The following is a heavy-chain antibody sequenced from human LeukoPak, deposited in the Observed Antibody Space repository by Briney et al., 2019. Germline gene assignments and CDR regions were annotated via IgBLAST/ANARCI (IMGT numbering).Heavy chain of an antibody. CDR3: ARAYSNLLDFDL. CDR2: INHSGST. J-gene: IGHJ2*01. CDR1: GGSFSGYY. V-gene: IGHV4-34*01. Sequence: SETLSLTCAVYGGSFSGYYWSWIRRPPGKGLEWIGEINHSGSTNYNPSLKSRVTISVDTSKNQFSLKLSSVTAADAAVYYCARAYSNLLDFDLWGRGTLVTVSS. D-gene: IGHD4-11*01.